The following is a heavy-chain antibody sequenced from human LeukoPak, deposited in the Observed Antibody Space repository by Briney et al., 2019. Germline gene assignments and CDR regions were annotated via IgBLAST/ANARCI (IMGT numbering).Heavy chain of an antibody. J-gene: IGHJ6*02. Sequence: ASVKVSCKASGYTFTSYGISWVRQAPGQPLEWMGWISADNGNTNYAQKPQGRVTMTTDTSTSTAYMELRSLRSDATAVYYCARVHQPRGYDILTGYYYYYYGMDVWGQGTTVTVSS. V-gene: IGHV1-18*01. CDR3: ARVHQPRGYDILTGYYYYYYGMDV. CDR2: ISADNGNT. D-gene: IGHD3-9*01. CDR1: GYTFTSYG.